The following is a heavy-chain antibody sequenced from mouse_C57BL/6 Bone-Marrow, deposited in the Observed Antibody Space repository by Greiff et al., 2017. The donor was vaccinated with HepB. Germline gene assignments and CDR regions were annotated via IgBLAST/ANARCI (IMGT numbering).Heavy chain of an antibody. CDR1: GYAFSSSW. CDR2: IYPGDGDT. V-gene: IGHV1-82*01. CDR3: ADSSGWDY. J-gene: IGHJ2*01. D-gene: IGHD3-2*02. Sequence: QVQLQQSGPELVKPGASVKISCKASGYAFSSSWMNWVKQRPGKGLEWIGRIYPGDGDTNYNGKFKGKATLTADKSSSTAYMQLSSLTSEDAAVYFCADSSGWDYWGQGTPLTVSS.